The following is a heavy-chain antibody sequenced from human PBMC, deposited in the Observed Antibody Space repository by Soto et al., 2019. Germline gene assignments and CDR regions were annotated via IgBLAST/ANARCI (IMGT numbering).Heavy chain of an antibody. CDR1: GGSVSSTYW. Sequence: QVELQESGPGLVKPSGTLSLTCAVSGGSVSSTYWWSWVRQPPGKGLEWIGEIYHSGSANYNPSLKIRVTISVDNSKNQFSLNLNSVTAADTAVYYCARYNAASGTYYFDYWGQGTLVTVSS. CDR2: IYHSGSA. V-gene: IGHV4-4*02. CDR3: ARYNAASGTYYFDY. D-gene: IGHD6-13*01. J-gene: IGHJ4*02.